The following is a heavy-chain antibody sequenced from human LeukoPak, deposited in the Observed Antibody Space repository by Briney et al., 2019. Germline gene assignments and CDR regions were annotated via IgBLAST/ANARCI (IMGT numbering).Heavy chain of an antibody. V-gene: IGHV4-4*07. J-gene: IGHJ4*02. CDR1: GGSISSYY. D-gene: IGHD3-22*01. CDR2: IYTSGST. Sequence: SETLSLTCTVSGGSISSYYWSWIRQPAGKGLEWIGRIYTSGSTNYNPSLKSRVTMSVDTSKNQFSLKLSSVTAADTAVYYCAGDYYSHSSGYYYSYYWGQGTLVTVSS. CDR3: AGDYYSHSSGYYYSYY.